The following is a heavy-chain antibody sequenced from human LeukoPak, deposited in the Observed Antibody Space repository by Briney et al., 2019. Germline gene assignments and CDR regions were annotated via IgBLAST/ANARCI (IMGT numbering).Heavy chain of an antibody. V-gene: IGHV3-30-3*02. CDR2: ISYDGSNK. CDR3: AKSSYYDSSGYYREYYFDY. J-gene: IGHJ4*02. D-gene: IGHD3-22*01. Sequence: GGSLRLSCAASGFTFSGYAMHWVRQAPGKGLEWVAVISYDGSNKYYADSVKGRFTISRDNSKNTLYLQMNSLRAEDTAVYYCAKSSYYDSSGYYREYYFDYWGQGTLVTVSS. CDR1: GFTFSGYA.